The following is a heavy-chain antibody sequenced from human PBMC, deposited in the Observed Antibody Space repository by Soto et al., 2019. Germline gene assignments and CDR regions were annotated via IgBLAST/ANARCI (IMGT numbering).Heavy chain of an antibody. J-gene: IGHJ4*02. Sequence: EEQLVESGGGLVKPGGSLRLSCAASGFTFSIYSMNWVRQAPGKGLEWVSSISTSTTYIYYADSVRGRFTISRDNAKRSLFLEKTNSMAEDTAVYDCARDASVTMTRAVFDSWGQGTLVIVSS. CDR1: GFTFSIYS. CDR3: ARDASVTMTRAVFDS. V-gene: IGHV3-21*02. D-gene: IGHD3-10*01. CDR2: ISTSTTYI.